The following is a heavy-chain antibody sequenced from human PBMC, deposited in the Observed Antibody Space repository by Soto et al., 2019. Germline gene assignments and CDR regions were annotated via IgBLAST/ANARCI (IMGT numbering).Heavy chain of an antibody. Sequence: PGGSLRLSCAASGFTFSTYWMHWIRQVPGKGLEWVSRINSDASHTYYADSVKGRFTISRDNAKNTLHLEMNSLRAEDTAVYYWVRDGHCTTTSSYGNWFDPWGEGTLVTVSS. CDR3: VRDGHCTTTSSYGNWFDP. V-gene: IGHV3-74*01. CDR1: GFTFSTYW. J-gene: IGHJ5*02. CDR2: INSDASHT. D-gene: IGHD2-2*01.